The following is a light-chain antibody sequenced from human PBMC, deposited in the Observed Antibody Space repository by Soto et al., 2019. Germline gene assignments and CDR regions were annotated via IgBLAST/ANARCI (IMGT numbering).Light chain of an antibody. CDR2: GAS. V-gene: IGKV3-20*01. J-gene: IGKJ5*01. CDR3: QQYGSSPPGIT. CDR1: QSVRSSY. Sequence: EIVLTQSPGTLSLSPGERATLSCRASQSVRSSYLAWYQQKSGQAPRLLIYGASRRATGIADRFSGSGSGTDFTLTISRLEPEDFAMYYCQQYGSSPPGITFGQGTRLEIK.